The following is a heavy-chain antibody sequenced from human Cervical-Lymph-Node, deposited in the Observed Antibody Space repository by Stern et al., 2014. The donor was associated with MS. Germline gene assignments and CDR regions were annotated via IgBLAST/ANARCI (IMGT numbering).Heavy chain of an antibody. Sequence: VQLVESGGGLVKPGGSLRLSCVGTGFRFTSYSMNWVSQAPGKGLEWVASISDTNTYIYYGDAVQGRFTISRDNAKNSLYLQMNSLRAEDTAVYYCARNEAGQDYWFFDLWGRGSLVTVSS. D-gene: IGHD6-19*01. V-gene: IGHV3-21*06. CDR1: GFRFTSYS. CDR2: ISDTNTYI. CDR3: ARNEAGQDYWFFDL. J-gene: IGHJ2*01.